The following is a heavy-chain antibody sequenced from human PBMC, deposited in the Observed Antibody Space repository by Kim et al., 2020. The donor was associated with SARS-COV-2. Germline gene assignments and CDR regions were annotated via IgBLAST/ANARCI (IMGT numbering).Heavy chain of an antibody. J-gene: IGHJ4*01. CDR2: ALYEGIYK. D-gene: IGHD6-6*01. Sequence: GGSLRLSCVGSGFDFSTYGMHWVRQAPGKGLEWVGVALYEGIYKYNAQSVKGRFTISRDNSKDTLYLQMNSLRSEDTAIYYCAREQVQFSASSTTPFD. CDR3: AREQVQFSASSTTPFD. CDR1: GFDFSTYG. V-gene: IGHV3-30*03.